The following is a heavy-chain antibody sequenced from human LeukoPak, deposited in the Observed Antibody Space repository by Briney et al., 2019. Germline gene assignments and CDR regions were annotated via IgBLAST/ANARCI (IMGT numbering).Heavy chain of an antibody. CDR1: GFTFSRYA. J-gene: IGHJ5*02. D-gene: IGHD3-10*01. Sequence: GGSLRLSCAGSGFTFSRYAMSWVRHVPGKGLEWVSAISGSGGETFSTDSVKGRFTIARDNSKNTLYLQMNNLRAEDTAVYYCAKDRFGSGGPNWFGPWGQGTLVTVSS. V-gene: IGHV3-23*01. CDR3: AKDRFGSGGPNWFGP. CDR2: ISGSGGET.